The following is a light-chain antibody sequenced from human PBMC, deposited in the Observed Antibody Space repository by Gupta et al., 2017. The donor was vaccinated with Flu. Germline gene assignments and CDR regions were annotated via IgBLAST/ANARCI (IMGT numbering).Light chain of an antibody. CDR2: DVT. Sequence: QSALTQPPSASGSPGQSVTISCTGTSSDVGVYNSVCWYQQHPGKAPNLIIYDVTERPSGVPGRFSGSKSGTAASPTVSGLGAEDEADYYYSSYGGRNKLLFGGGTKLTVL. J-gene: IGLJ3*02. V-gene: IGLV2-8*01. CDR3: SSYGGRNKLL. CDR1: SSDVGVYNS.